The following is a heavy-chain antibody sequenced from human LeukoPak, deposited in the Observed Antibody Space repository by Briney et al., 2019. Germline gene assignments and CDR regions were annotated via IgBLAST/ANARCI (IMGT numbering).Heavy chain of an antibody. D-gene: IGHD3-3*01. CDR1: GYTSTGYY. CDR3: ARDQERFLEWLSPDY. J-gene: IGHJ4*02. Sequence: ASVKVSCKASGYTSTGYYMHWVRQAPGQGLEWMGWINPNSGGTNYAQKFQGRVTMTRDTSISTAYMELSRLRSDDTAVYYCARDQERFLEWLSPDYWGQGTLVTVSS. V-gene: IGHV1-2*02. CDR2: INPNSGGT.